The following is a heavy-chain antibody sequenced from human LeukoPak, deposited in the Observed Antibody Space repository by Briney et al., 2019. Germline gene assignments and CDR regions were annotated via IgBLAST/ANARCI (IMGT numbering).Heavy chain of an antibody. V-gene: IGHV4-38-2*02. Sequence: PSETLSLTCAVSGYSSGYYWGWIRQPPGKGLEWIGSIWHSGSTYYNPSLKSRVTISLDTSKNQFSLKLTSVTAADTAVYYCARDGSISSWAFDYWGQGTLVTVSS. CDR1: GYSSGYY. J-gene: IGHJ4*02. CDR2: IWHSGST. CDR3: ARDGSISSWAFDY. D-gene: IGHD6-13*01.